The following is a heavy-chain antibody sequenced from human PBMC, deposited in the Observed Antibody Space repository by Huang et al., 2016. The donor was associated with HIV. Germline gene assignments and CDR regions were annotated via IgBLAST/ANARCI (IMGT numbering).Heavy chain of an antibody. CDR3: ARYVPVAQYFFRY. V-gene: IGHV4-59*01. Sequence: QVILQESGPGLVKPSETLSLTCTVSGDSINSDYWSWVRQPPGKGLEWVGHISHSGTPGYNPSLKGRATISIDTSKTQFSLRLTSVTAADTAVYYGARYVPVAQYFFRYWGQGALVTVSS. CDR2: ISHSGTP. D-gene: IGHD6-19*01. J-gene: IGHJ4*02. CDR1: GDSINSDY.